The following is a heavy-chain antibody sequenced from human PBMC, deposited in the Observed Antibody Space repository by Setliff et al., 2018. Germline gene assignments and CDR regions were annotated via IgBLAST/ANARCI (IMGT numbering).Heavy chain of an antibody. CDR2: IYHSGST. Sequence: TLSLTCPVSGYSISSGYYWGWIRQPPGKGLEWIGSIYHSGSTYYNPSLKSRVTISVDTSKNQFSLKLSSVTAADTAVYYCARAVLVVDAEDYWGQGTLVTVSS. CDR3: ARAVLVVDAEDY. V-gene: IGHV4-38-2*02. D-gene: IGHD3-22*01. CDR1: GYSISSGYY. J-gene: IGHJ4*02.